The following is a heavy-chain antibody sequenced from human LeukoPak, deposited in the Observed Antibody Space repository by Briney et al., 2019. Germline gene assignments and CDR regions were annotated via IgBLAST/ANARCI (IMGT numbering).Heavy chain of an antibody. J-gene: IGHJ2*01. CDR3: ARDAAGDYGYFDL. CDR2: INNVASHI. V-gene: IGHV3-21*01. D-gene: IGHD6-13*01. Sequence: GGSLRLSCAASGFTFSSSAMNWVRQAPGKGLEWVSSINNVASHIYYAHSVKGRFTISRDNAKNSLYLQMNSLRAEDTAVYYCARDAAGDYGYFDLWGRGTLVTVSS. CDR1: GFTFSSSA.